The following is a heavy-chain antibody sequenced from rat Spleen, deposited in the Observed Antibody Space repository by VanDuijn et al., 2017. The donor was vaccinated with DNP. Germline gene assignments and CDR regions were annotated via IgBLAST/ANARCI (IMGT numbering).Heavy chain of an antibody. V-gene: IGHV3-3*01. D-gene: IGHD1-3*01. Sequence: EVQLQESGPGLVKPSQSLSLTCSVTGYSITSSYRWNWIRKFPGNKLEWMGYINSAGSTNYNPSLKSRISITRDTSKNQFFLQVNSVTTEDTATYYCARSRITTVAMDAWGQGTSVTVSS. CDR1: GYSITSSYR. J-gene: IGHJ4*01. CDR3: ARSRITTVAMDA. CDR2: INSAGST.